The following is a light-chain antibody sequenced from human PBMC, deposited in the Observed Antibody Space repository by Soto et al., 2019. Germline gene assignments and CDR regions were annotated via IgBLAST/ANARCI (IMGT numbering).Light chain of an antibody. V-gene: IGKV3-20*01. Sequence: EIVMTQSPATLSVSPGERATLSCRASQSFSSNYLAWYQQKPGQPPSLLIYGASNRATGIPNRFSGSGSGTDFTLTISRLEPEDLAVYYCQQYGSSGTFGQGTKVDIK. CDR3: QQYGSSGT. CDR2: GAS. CDR1: QSFSSNY. J-gene: IGKJ1*01.